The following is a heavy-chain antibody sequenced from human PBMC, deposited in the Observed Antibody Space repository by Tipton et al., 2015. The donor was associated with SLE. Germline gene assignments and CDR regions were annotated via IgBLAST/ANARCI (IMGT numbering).Heavy chain of an antibody. Sequence: GSLRLSCAASGFTFDDYTMHWVRQAPGKGLEWVSLISWDGGSTYYADSVKGRFTISRDNSKNSLYLQMNSLRAEDTAIYYCAKDYWGGEQQLDYFDYWGQGTLVTVSS. J-gene: IGHJ4*02. CDR2: ISWDGGST. D-gene: IGHD6-13*01. CDR3: AKDYWGGEQQLDYFDY. CDR1: GFTFDDYT. V-gene: IGHV3-43*01.